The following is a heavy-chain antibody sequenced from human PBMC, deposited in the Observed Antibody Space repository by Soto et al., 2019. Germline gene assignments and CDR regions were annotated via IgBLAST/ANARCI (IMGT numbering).Heavy chain of an antibody. CDR3: ARTSFLEIAAFRWFDP. CDR1: GGTFSSYA. CDR2: IIPIFGTA. J-gene: IGHJ5*02. Sequence: ASVKVSCKASGGTFSSYAISWVRQAPGQGLEWMGGIIPIFGTANYAQKFQGRVTITADESTSTAYMELSSLRSEDTAVYYCARTSFLEIAAFRWFDPWGQGTLVTVSS. D-gene: IGHD6-13*01. V-gene: IGHV1-69*13.